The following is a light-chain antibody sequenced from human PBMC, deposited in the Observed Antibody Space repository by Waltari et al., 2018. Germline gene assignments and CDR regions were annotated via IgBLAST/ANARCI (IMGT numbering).Light chain of an antibody. J-gene: IGKJ1*01. CDR1: QSISVW. CDR3: QQYHNFSRT. Sequence: DIQMTQSPSTLSASVGYRVTITCRASQSISVWLAWYQQKPGEAPKLLIYDASNLEDGVPPRFSASESGTEFTLTIDSLQPGDFATYYCQQYHNFSRTFGQGTKVEIK. V-gene: IGKV1-5*01. CDR2: DAS.